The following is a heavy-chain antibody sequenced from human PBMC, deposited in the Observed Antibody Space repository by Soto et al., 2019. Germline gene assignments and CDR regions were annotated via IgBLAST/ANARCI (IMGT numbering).Heavy chain of an antibody. J-gene: IGHJ4*02. D-gene: IGHD7-27*01. CDR3: AKGGLLTGVAYFDY. CDR2: ISGSRGST. V-gene: IGHV3-23*01. CDR1: GFTFSSYA. Sequence: EVQLLESGGGLVQPGGSLRLSCAASGFTFSSYAMSWVRQAPGRGLEWVSTISGSRGSTFYADSVKGRFTISRDNSKNTLYLQINNPRAEDTAVYYCAKGGLLTGVAYFDYWGQGTLVTVSS.